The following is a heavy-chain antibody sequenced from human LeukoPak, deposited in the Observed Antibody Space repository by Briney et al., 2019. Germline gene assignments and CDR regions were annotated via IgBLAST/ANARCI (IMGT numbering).Heavy chain of an antibody. CDR3: AREKMIVVSASYYGMDV. J-gene: IGHJ6*02. V-gene: IGHV3-21*04. CDR1: GFTFSSYS. D-gene: IGHD3-22*01. Sequence: GGSLRLSCAASGFTFSSYSMNWVRQAPGKGLEWVSSISSSSSYIYYADSVKGRFTISRDSAKNSLYLQMNSLRAEDTAVYYCAREKMIVVSASYYGMDVWGQGTTVTVSS. CDR2: ISSSSSYI.